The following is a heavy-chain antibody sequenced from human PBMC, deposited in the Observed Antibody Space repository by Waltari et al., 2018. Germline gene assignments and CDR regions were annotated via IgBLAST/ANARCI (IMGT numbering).Heavy chain of an antibody. V-gene: IGHV1-8*01. J-gene: IGHJ4*02. Sequence: QVQLVQSGAEVKKPGASVKVSCKASGYTFTSYDINWVRQALGQGLAWMGWGKPNKCKTGYAQKLQGRVTMTRNTTISTAYMELSSMRSEDTAVYYCARGGDDFRSGYHFDYWGQGTPVTVSS. CDR1: GYTFTSYD. CDR2: GKPNKCKT. D-gene: IGHD3-3*01. CDR3: ARGGDDFRSGYHFDY.